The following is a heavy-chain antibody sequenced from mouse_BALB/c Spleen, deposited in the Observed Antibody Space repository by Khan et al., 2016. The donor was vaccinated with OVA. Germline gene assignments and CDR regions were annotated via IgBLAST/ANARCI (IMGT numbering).Heavy chain of an antibody. Sequence: EVELVESGGGLVKPGGSLKLSCAVSGFTFSTYAMSWVRQTPEKRLEWVATISSDGDYTYYPDNVTGRFTISRDNAKNTLYLQMSSLRSEDTAMYYCARSPYGNFAYWGQGTLVTVS. D-gene: IGHD2-1*01. CDR3: ARSPYGNFAY. CDR1: GFTFSTYA. J-gene: IGHJ3*01. CDR2: ISSDGDYT. V-gene: IGHV5-9-3*01.